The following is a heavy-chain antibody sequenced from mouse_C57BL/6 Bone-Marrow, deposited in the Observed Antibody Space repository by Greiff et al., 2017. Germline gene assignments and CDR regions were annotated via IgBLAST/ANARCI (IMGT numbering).Heavy chain of an antibody. V-gene: IGHV1-4*01. J-gene: IGHJ3*01. CDR1: GYTFTSYT. CDR2: INPSSGYT. D-gene: IGHD2-4*01. CDR3: ARLYYDYDGFAY. Sequence: VKLQESGAELARPGASVKMSCKASGYTFTSYTMHWVKQRPGQGLEWIGYINPSSGYTKYNQKFKDKATLTADKSSSTADMHLSSLTSEDSAVYYCARLYYDYDGFAYWGQGTLVTVSA.